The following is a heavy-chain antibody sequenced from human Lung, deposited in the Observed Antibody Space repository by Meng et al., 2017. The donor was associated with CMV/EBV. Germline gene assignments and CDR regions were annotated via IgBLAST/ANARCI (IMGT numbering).Heavy chain of an antibody. J-gene: IGHJ6*02. V-gene: IGHV1-24*01. Sequence: ASVKVSXKVSGYTLSELSMHWVRQAPGKGLEWMGGFDPEDGEAIYAQKFQGRVTMTEDTSTDTAYMELSSLRSDDTAVYYCAKVPRFYSYYGLDVWGQGTTXTVSS. CDR3: AKVPRFYSYYGLDV. D-gene: IGHD3-10*01. CDR1: GYTLSELS. CDR2: FDPEDGEA.